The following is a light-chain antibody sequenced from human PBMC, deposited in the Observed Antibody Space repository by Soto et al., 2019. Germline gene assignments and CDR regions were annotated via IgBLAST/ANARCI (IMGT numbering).Light chain of an antibody. CDR3: QQRSNRLWT. CDR2: DAS. J-gene: IGKJ1*01. Sequence: EIVLPQSPATLSLSPGERATLSCRASQSVGNYLAWYQQKPGQAPRLVLFDASNRATGIPARFSGRGSGTDFTLTISSLEPEDFAVYDCQQRSNRLWTFGQGTKVDI. CDR1: QSVGNY. V-gene: IGKV3-11*01.